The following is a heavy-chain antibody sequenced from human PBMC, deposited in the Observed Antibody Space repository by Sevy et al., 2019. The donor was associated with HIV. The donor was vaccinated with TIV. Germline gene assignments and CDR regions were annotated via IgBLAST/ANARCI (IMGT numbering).Heavy chain of an antibody. CDR3: ARDRRSGTFDY. CDR1: GFTFSSYA. CDR2: ISYDGSNK. J-gene: IGHJ4*02. Sequence: GGSLRLSCAASGFTFSSYAMHWVRRAPGKGLEWVAVISYDGSNKYYADSVKGRFTISRDNSKNTLYLQMNSLRAEDTAVYYCARDRRSGTFDYWGQGTLVTVSS. D-gene: IGHD1-1*01. V-gene: IGHV3-30*04.